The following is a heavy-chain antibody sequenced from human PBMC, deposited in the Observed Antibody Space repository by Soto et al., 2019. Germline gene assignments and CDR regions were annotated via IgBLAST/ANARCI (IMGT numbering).Heavy chain of an antibody. CDR1: GYTLTELS. Sequence: GASVKVSCKVSGYTLTELSMHWVRQAPGKGLEWMGGFDPEDGETIYAQKFQGRVTMTEDTSTDTAYMELSSLRSEDTAVYYCATGGDYYGSVPYGMDVWGQGTTVTVSS. V-gene: IGHV1-24*01. D-gene: IGHD3-10*01. J-gene: IGHJ6*02. CDR2: FDPEDGET. CDR3: ATGGDYYGSVPYGMDV.